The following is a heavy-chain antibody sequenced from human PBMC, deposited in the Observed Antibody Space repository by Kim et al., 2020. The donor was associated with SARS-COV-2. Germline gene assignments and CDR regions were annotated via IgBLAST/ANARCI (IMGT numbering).Heavy chain of an antibody. D-gene: IGHD3-3*01. CDR2: INHVGSI. CDR1: GESFSGYY. J-gene: IGHJ5*02. V-gene: IGHV4-34*01. CDR3: SRSGYCTTTKCSRGNWFDP. Sequence: SETLSLTCAVYGESFSGYYWSWIRQPPGKGLEWIGEINHVGSINYNPSLKSRVIISVDTSTNQFSLKVRSVNATDTATYYCSRSGYCTTTKCSRGNWFDP.